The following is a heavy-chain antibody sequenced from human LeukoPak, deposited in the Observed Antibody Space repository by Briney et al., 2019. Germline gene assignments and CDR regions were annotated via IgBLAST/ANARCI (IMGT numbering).Heavy chain of an antibody. CDR2: IFYSGTT. Sequence: SETLSLTCTVSGGSIRNYYWSWIRQPPGKGLECIGYIFYSGTTNYNPSLESRVTISVDTSNNQFSLKLTSVAAADTAVYYCARVLHRTNYSDRRGYLHFDHWGQGTLVTVSS. CDR1: GGSIRNYY. CDR3: ARVLHRTNYSDRRGYLHFDH. D-gene: IGHD3-22*01. J-gene: IGHJ4*02. V-gene: IGHV4-59*01.